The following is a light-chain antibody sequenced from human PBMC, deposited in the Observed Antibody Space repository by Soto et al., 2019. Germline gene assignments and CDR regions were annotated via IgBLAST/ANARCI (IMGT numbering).Light chain of an antibody. Sequence: EIVLTQSPGTLSLSPGERATLSCRASQSVGSTYLAWYQQKPGQAPRLLILNASTRATGIPPRFSGSGSGTDFTLTISRLEPEDFAVYYCQQRRNWPLTFGGGTKVEIK. V-gene: IGKV3D-20*02. CDR3: QQRRNWPLT. J-gene: IGKJ4*01. CDR2: NAS. CDR1: QSVGSTY.